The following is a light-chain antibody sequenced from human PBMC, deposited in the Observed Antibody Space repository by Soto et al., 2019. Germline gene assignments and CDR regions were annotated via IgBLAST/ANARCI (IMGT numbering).Light chain of an antibody. J-gene: IGKJ1*01. CDR2: GAF. CDR1: QSIPNNN. V-gene: IGKV3-20*01. Sequence: EIVLTQSPGTLSLSPGESATLSCRASQSIPNNNLAWYQQKPGQAPRLLFYGAFNRASGIPDRFSGSGSGTDFTLTISRVEPVDFAVYSCQQYHSSPWTFGQGTKV. CDR3: QQYHSSPWT.